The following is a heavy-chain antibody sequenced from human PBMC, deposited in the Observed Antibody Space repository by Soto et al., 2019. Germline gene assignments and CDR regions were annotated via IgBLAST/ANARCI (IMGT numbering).Heavy chain of an antibody. CDR1: GFSLSSTRMA. CDR3: AHIVVAGLGYYFDY. Sequence: QITLKESGPPLVKPTQTLTLTGTFSGFSLSSTRMAVGWIRQPPGKALEWLALIYWDDDKRYSPFLKSRLTITKDTSKNQVVLTMSNMDPVDTARYYCAHIVVAGLGYYFDYWGQGTLVTVSS. V-gene: IGHV2-5*02. CDR2: IYWDDDK. D-gene: IGHD6-19*01. J-gene: IGHJ4*02.